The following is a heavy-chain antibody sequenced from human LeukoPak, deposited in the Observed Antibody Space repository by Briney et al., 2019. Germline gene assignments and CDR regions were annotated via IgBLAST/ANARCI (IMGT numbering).Heavy chain of an antibody. D-gene: IGHD7-27*01. J-gene: IGHJ4*02. CDR3: AIDPNWGTHS. Sequence: PGGSLRLSCAASGFTFSTYTRYWVRHPPGKGLEWVSIIGSSGGGIHYADSVKGRFTISRDNSKNALYLQMNSLRVEDTAVYYCAIDPNWGTHSWGQGVLVTVSS. CDR1: GFTFSTYT. CDR2: IGSSGGGI. V-gene: IGHV3-23*01.